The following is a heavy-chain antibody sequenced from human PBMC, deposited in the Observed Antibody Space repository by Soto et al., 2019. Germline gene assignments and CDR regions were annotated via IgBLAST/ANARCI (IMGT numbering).Heavy chain of an antibody. Sequence: QVQLVESGGGVVQPGRSLRLSCAASGFTFSSYAMHWVRQAPGKGLEWVAVISYAGSNKYYADSVKGRFTISRDNSKNTRYLQMNSLGAEDTAVYYCARPYYYDSPGCFDCWGQGNLVTVSA. V-gene: IGHV3-30-3*01. CDR1: GFTFSSYA. CDR3: ARPYYYDSPGCFDC. J-gene: IGHJ4*02. D-gene: IGHD3-22*01. CDR2: ISYAGSNK.